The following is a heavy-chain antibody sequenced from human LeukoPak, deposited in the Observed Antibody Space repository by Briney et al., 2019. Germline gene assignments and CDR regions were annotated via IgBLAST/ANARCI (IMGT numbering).Heavy chain of an antibody. CDR2: ISYDGSNK. D-gene: IGHD6-19*01. CDR1: GFTFSSYA. CDR3: ASLPQADSSGWNFDY. V-gene: IGHV3-30*09. J-gene: IGHJ4*02. Sequence: GRSLRLSCAASGFTFSSYAMHWVRQAPGKGLEWVAVISYDGSNKYYADSVKGRFAISRDNSKNTLYLQMNSLRAEDTAVYYCASLPQADSSGWNFDYWGQGTLVPVSS.